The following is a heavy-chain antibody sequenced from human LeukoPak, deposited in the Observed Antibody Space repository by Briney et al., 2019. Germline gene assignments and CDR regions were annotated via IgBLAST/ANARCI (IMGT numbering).Heavy chain of an antibody. V-gene: IGHV7-4-1*02. CDR3: ARDGSIAAAGSWFDP. D-gene: IGHD6-13*01. J-gene: IGHJ5*02. CDR2: INTNTGNP. Sequence: ASVKVFCKASGYTFTSYAMNWVRQAPGQGLEWMGWINTNTGNPTYAQGFTGRFVFSLDTSVSTAYLQISSLKAEDTAVYYCARDGSIAAAGSWFDPWGQGTLVTVSS. CDR1: GYTFTSYA.